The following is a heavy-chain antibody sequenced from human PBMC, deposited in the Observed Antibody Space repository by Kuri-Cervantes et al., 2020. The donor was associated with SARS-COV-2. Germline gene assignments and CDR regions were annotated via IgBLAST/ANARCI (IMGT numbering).Heavy chain of an antibody. Sequence: SETLSLTCTVSGGSISSYYWSWIRQPAGKGLEWIGRIYTSGSTNYNPTLKSRVTMSVDTSKNQFSLKLSSVTAADTAVYYCARHTIFGAHDAFDIWGQGTMVPSPQ. V-gene: IGHV4-4*07. CDR3: ARHTIFGAHDAFDI. CDR1: GGSISSYY. D-gene: IGHD3-3*01. CDR2: IYTSGST. J-gene: IGHJ3*02.